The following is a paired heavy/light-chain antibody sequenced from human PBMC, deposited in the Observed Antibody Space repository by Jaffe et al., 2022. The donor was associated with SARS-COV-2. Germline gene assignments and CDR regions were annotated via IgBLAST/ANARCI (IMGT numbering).Heavy chain of an antibody. Sequence: DVQLVESGGGLVEPGTSLRLSCAASGFTFSSFNMNWVRQAPGKGLEWVSTISSSSNYIYYADSVKGRFTISRDDAENSLYLQMNSPRADDTAIYYCARGALFCSGGNCYPKYFQHWGQGTLVIVSS. CDR1: GFTFSSFN. CDR2: ISSSSNYI. J-gene: IGHJ1*01. V-gene: IGHV3-21*02. D-gene: IGHD2-15*01. CDR3: ARGALFCSGGNCYPKYFQH.
Light chain of an antibody. V-gene: IGKV1-33*01. Sequence: DIQMTQSPSSLSASVGDRVTFTCQASQDISNHLNWYQQKPGKAPKLLIYDASNLETGVPSRFRGSGSGTAFTFTISSLQPEDIATYFCQQYDNLPLTFGGGTRVDFK. CDR3: QQYDNLPLT. J-gene: IGKJ4*01. CDR1: QDISNH. CDR2: DAS.